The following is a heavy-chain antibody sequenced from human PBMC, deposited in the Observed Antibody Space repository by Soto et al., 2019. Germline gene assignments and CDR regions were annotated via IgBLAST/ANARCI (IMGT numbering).Heavy chain of an antibody. CDR1: GFTFSSYG. J-gene: IGHJ4*02. V-gene: IGHV3-33*01. D-gene: IGHD3-22*01. CDR3: ARDDYDSSGYYYVDY. Sequence: QVQLVESGGGVVQPGRSLRLSCAASGFTFSSYGMHWVRQAPGKGLEWVAVIWYDGSNKYYADSLKGRFTISRDNSKNTLYLQVNSLRAEDTAVYFCARDDYDSSGYYYVDYWGQGTLVTVSS. CDR2: IWYDGSNK.